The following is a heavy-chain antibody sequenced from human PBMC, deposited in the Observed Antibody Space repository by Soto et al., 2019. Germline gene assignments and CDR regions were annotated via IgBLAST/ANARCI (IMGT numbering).Heavy chain of an antibody. V-gene: IGHV4-59*01. D-gene: IGHD1-26*01. Sequence: SETLSLTCPVSAGSITTSCRTWIRQPLGKALEWIGYISYRVRNNYNPSLKSRLNISIDTSKSQISLKLTSMTTADTAVYYCARSGILGREVKTWFDPWGQGTLVTVSS. CDR1: AGSITTSC. J-gene: IGHJ5*02. CDR3: ARSGILGREVKTWFDP. CDR2: ISYRVRN.